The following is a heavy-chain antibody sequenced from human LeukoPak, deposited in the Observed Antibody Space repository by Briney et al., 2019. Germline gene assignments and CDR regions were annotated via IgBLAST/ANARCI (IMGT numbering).Heavy chain of an antibody. D-gene: IGHD3-22*01. CDR2: MNPNSGNT. J-gene: IGHJ4*02. CDR3: ARGDLYYYDSSGYYDY. CDR1: GYTFTSYA. Sequence: ASVKVSCKASGYTFTSYAFRWVRQAPGQGLEWMGWMNPNSGNTGYAQKFQGRVTMTRNTSISTAYMELSSLRSEDTAVYYCARGDLYYYDSSGYYDYWGQGTLVTVSS. V-gene: IGHV1-8*02.